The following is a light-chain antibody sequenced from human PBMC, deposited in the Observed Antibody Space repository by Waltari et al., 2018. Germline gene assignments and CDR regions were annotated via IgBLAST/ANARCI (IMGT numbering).Light chain of an antibody. V-gene: IGKV4-1*01. CDR2: WAS. Sequence: MLRPPSQTPLALFGGRGATNNTTPHKSVLNTSNNKNYLAWYQQKPGHPPNLLIYWASTRESGVPDRFSGSGSGTDFTLTISSLQAEDVAVYYCQQYYNAPLTFGGGTKVEIK. CDR3: QQYYNAPLT. CDR1: KSVLNTSNNKNY. J-gene: IGKJ4*01.